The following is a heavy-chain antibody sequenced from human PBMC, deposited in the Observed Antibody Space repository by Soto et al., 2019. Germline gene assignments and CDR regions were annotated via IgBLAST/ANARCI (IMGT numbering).Heavy chain of an antibody. Sequence: GGSLRLSCAASGFTFDDYTMHWVRQAPGKGLEWVSLISWDGGSTYYADSVKGRFTISRDNSKNSLYLQMNSLSTEDTALYYCATCDCGGDCYDYWGQGTLVTVSS. CDR2: ISWDGGST. V-gene: IGHV3-43*01. J-gene: IGHJ4*02. D-gene: IGHD2-21*01. CDR3: ATCDCGGDCYDY. CDR1: GFTFDDYT.